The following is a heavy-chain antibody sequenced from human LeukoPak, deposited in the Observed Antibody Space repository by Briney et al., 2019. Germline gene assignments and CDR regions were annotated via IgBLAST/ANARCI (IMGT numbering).Heavy chain of an antibody. CDR1: GGTFSSYA. CDR2: IIPIFGTA. CDR3: ARVRRTYYYDSSGYYGY. J-gene: IGHJ4*02. V-gene: IGHV1-69*06. D-gene: IGHD3-22*01. Sequence: VASVKVSCKASGGTFSSYAISWVRQAPGQGLEWMGGIIPIFGTANYAQKFQGRVTITADKSTSTAYMELSSLRSEDTAVYYCARVRRTYYYDSSGYYGYWGQGTLVTVSS.